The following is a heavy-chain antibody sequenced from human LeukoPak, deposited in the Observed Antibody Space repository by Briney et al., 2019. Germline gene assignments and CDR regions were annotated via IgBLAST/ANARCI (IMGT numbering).Heavy chain of an antibody. J-gene: IGHJ4*02. CDR1: GFIFSAYE. D-gene: IGHD5-18*01. CDR3: ARAQGGHSYGDVGDY. V-gene: IGHV3-48*03. CDR2: IGINTL. Sequence: PGGSLRLSCTASGFIFSAYEMIWVRQAPGKGLECISYIGINTLYYADSVKGRFTSSRDNTKNSLYLQINSLRDADTAIYYCARAQGGHSYGDVGDYWGQGTRVTVS.